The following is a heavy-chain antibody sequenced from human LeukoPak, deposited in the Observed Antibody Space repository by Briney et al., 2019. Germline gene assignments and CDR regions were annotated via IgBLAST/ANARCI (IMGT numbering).Heavy chain of an antibody. CDR1: GFTFRSYS. V-gene: IGHV3-21*01. CDR3: ARVHDYGYFDL. J-gene: IGHJ2*01. CDR2: ISSSSYI. Sequence: GGSLRLSCAASGFTFRSYSMNWVRQAPGKGLEWVSSISSSSYIYYADSVKGRFTISRDNAKNSLYLQMNSLRAEDTAVYYCARVHDYGYFDLWGRGTLVTVSS.